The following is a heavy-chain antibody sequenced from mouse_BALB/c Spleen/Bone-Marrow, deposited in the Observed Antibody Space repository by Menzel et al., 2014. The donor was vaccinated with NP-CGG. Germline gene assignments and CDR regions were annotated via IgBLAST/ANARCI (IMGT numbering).Heavy chain of an antibody. D-gene: IGHD2-4*01. J-gene: IGHJ3*01. CDR1: EYEFPTHD. CDR3: ARRGDYEWFAY. CDR2: INSDGGST. Sequence: EVKLMESGSGLVQPGESLKLSCESNEYEFPTHDMSWVRKTPEKRLELVAAINSDGGSTYYPDTMERRFIISRDNTKKTLYLQMSSLRSEHTALYYCARRGDYEWFAYWGQGTQVPFS. V-gene: IGHV5-2*01.